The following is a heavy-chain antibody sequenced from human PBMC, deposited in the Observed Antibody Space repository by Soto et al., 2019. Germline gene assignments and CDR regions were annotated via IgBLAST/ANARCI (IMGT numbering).Heavy chain of an antibody. V-gene: IGHV4-39*01. CDR3: ARLGSSGWYQGSYFDY. J-gene: IGHJ4*02. D-gene: IGHD6-19*01. Sequence: QLQLQESGPGLVKPSETRSLTCTVSGGSITRNNHYWGWIRKSPGKGLEWIGNILHSGNTNYKPSRKSRVTMSVETSKNQFSLKMNSVTAADTAVYYCARLGSSGWYQGSYFDYWGQGTLVTVSS. CDR2: ILHSGNT. CDR1: GGSITRNNHY.